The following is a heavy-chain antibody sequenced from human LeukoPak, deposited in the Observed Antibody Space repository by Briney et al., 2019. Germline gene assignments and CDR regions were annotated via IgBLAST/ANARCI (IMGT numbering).Heavy chain of an antibody. Sequence: PSETLSLTCTVSGGSISSYYWSWIRQPPGKGLEWIGYFYYSGSTNYNPSLKSRVTISVDTSKNQFSLKLSSVTAADTAVYYCARGYCSGGSCYSGVGYFDYWGQGTLVTVSS. J-gene: IGHJ4*02. V-gene: IGHV4-59*01. D-gene: IGHD2-15*01. CDR3: ARGYCSGGSCYSGVGYFDY. CDR1: GGSISSYY. CDR2: FYYSGST.